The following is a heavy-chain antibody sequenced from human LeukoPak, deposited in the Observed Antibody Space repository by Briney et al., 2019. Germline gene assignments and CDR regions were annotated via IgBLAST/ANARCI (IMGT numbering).Heavy chain of an antibody. CDR3: TTVTGTPSLL. CDR2: LYSGDNT. D-gene: IGHD3-10*01. Sequence: GGSLRLSCAASGFTVSSNHVSWVRQAPGKGLEWVSVLYSGDNTYYADSVKGRFTISRDNSKNTLYLQMNSLKTEDTAVYYCTTVTGTPSLLWGQGTLVTVSS. V-gene: IGHV3-53*01. J-gene: IGHJ4*02. CDR1: GFTVSSNH.